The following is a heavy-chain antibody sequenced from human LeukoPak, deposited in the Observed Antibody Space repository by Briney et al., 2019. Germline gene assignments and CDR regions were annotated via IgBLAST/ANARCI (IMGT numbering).Heavy chain of an antibody. D-gene: IGHD3-22*01. Sequence: PGGSLRLSCAASRFTFSSYSMNWVRQAPGKGLEWVSSISSSSSYIYYADSVKGRFTISRDNAKNTLNLQMNSLRAEDTAVYYCARDLGQYYDTSDNWFDPWGQGTLVTVSS. CDR2: ISSSSSYI. CDR3: ARDLGQYYDTSDNWFDP. CDR1: RFTFSSYS. J-gene: IGHJ5*02. V-gene: IGHV3-21*01.